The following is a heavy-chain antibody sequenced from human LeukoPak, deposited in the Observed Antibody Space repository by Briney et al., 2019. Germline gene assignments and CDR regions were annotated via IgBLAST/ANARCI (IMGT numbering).Heavy chain of an antibody. Sequence: GASVKVSCKASGYTFASYGITWMRQAPGQGLEWIGWISAYNHDTHYAQNLQDRVTMTTDTSTSTAYMELRSLTSDDTAVYYCARDGCSSTSCYDYYYMDVWGKGTTVTVSS. CDR2: ISAYNHDT. V-gene: IGHV1-18*01. CDR3: ARDGCSSTSCYDYYYMDV. D-gene: IGHD2-2*01. CDR1: GYTFASYG. J-gene: IGHJ6*03.